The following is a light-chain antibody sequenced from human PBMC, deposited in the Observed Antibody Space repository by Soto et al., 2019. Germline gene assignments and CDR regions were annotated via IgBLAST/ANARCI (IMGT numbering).Light chain of an antibody. V-gene: IGLV1-47*02. CDR2: LGD. J-gene: IGLJ3*02. Sequence: QAVVTQPPSASSTPGQTVTISCSGSTSNIGTFYVYWYQHLPGTAPKLLIYLGDQRASGVSDRFSGSKSGTSASLAITGLQAEDEADYYCQSYDSSLSGSDWVFGGGTKLTVL. CDR3: QSYDSSLSGSDWV. CDR1: TSNIGTFY.